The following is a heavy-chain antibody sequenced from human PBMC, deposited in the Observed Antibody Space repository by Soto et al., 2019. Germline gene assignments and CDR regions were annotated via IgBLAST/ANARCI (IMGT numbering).Heavy chain of an antibody. V-gene: IGHV4-34*01. J-gene: IGHJ6*02. CDR3: ARDYGDYGGYGMDV. CDR1: GGSFSGYY. Sequence: SETLSLTCAVYGGSFSGYYWSWIRQPPGKGLEWIGEINHSGSTNYNPSLKSRVTISVDTSKNQFSLKLSSVTAADTAVYYCARDYGDYGGYGMDVWGQGTTVTVSS. D-gene: IGHD4-17*01. CDR2: INHSGST.